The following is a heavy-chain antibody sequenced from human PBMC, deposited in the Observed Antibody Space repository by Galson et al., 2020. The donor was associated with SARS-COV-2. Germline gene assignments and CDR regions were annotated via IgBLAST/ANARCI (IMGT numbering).Heavy chain of an antibody. J-gene: IGHJ5*02. CDR1: GFTFSSYA. Sequence: GGSLRLSCAASGFTFSSYAMHWVRQAPGKGLEWVAVISYDGSNKYYADSVKGRFTISRDNSKNTLYLQMNSLRAEDTAVYYCARLSSGLGELTHPSPWGQGTLVTVSS. D-gene: IGHD3-16*01. V-gene: IGHV3-30-3*01. CDR2: ISYDGSNK. CDR3: ARLSSGLGELTHPSP.